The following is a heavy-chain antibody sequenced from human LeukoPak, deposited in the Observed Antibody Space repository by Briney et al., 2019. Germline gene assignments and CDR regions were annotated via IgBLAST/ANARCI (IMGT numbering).Heavy chain of an antibody. CDR2: IYPGDSDT. D-gene: IGHD2-2*01. V-gene: IGHV5-51*01. Sequence: GESLKVSCMGSGYSFTSYWIGWVRQMPGKGLEGMGIIYPGDSDTRYSPSFQGQVTISADKSISTAYLQWSSLKASDTAMYYCALQPGYCSSASCSHFDFWGQGTLVTVSS. J-gene: IGHJ4*02. CDR1: GYSFTSYW. CDR3: ALQPGYCSSASCSHFDF.